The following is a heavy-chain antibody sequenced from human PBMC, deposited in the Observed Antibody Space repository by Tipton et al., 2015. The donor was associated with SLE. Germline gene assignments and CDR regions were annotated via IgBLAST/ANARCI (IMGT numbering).Heavy chain of an antibody. V-gene: IGHV4-34*01. J-gene: IGHJ4*02. D-gene: IGHD3-3*01. CDR3: ARDTAEWFFDY. CDR1: GGSLSGYS. CDR2: INHGGST. Sequence: TLSLTCAVYGGSLSGYSWSWIRQSPGKGLEWIGEINHGGSTNYNPSLKSRVTISVDTSKNQFSLKLSSVTAADTAVYYCARDTAEWFFDYWDQGTLVTVSS.